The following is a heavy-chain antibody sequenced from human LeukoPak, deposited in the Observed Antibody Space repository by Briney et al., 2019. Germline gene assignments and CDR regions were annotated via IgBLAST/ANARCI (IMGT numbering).Heavy chain of an antibody. V-gene: IGHV4-59*01. Sequence: KPSETLSLTCTVSGGSISSYYWSWIRQPPGKGLEWIGYIYYSGGTNYNPSLKSRVTISVDTSKNQFSLKLSSVTAADTAVYYCASFYGDYEVYWGQGTLVTVSS. CDR1: GGSISSYY. D-gene: IGHD4-17*01. CDR3: ASFYGDYEVY. CDR2: IYYSGGT. J-gene: IGHJ4*02.